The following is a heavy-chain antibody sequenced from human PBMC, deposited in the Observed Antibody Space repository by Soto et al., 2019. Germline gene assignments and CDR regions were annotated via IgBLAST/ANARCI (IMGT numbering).Heavy chain of an antibody. D-gene: IGHD1-7*01. Sequence: ASVKVSCKASGGTFSSYAISWVRQAPGQGLEWMGGIIPIFGTANYAQKFQGRVTITADESTSTAYMELSSLRSEDTAVYYCARQPITGTTAPLNWFDPWGQGTLVTVSS. CDR3: ARQPITGTTAPLNWFDP. V-gene: IGHV1-69*13. J-gene: IGHJ5*02. CDR2: IIPIFGTA. CDR1: GGTFSSYA.